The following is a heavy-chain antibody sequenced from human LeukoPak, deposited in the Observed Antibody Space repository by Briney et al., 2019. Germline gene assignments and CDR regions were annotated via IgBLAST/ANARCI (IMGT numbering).Heavy chain of an antibody. CDR3: ACEYYYYGSGSYYVPFQADAFDI. CDR2: IYTSGST. CDR1: GGSISSYY. D-gene: IGHD3-10*01. J-gene: IGHJ3*02. V-gene: IGHV4-4*07. Sequence: SETLSLTCTVSGGSISSYYWSWIRQPAGKGLGWIGRIYTSGSTNYNPSLKSRVTMSVDTSKNQFSLKLSSVTAADTAVYYCACEYYYYGSGSYYVPFQADAFDIWGQGTMVTVSS.